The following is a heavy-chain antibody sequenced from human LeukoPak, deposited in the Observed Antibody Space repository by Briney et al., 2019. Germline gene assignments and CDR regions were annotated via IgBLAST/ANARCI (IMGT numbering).Heavy chain of an antibody. J-gene: IGHJ5*02. V-gene: IGHV4-30-4*01. CDR2: IYYSGST. Sequence: SQTLSLTCTVSGGSISSGDYYRSWIRQPPGKGLEWIGYIYYSGSTYYNPSLKSRVTISVDTSKNQFSLKLSSVTAADTAVYYCARAVGSLNWFDPWGQGTLVTVSS. D-gene: IGHD2-15*01. CDR3: ARAVGSLNWFDP. CDR1: GGSISSGDYY.